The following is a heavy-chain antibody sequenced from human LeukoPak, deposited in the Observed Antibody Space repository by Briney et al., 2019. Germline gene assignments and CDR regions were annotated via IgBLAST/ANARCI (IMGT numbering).Heavy chain of an antibody. CDR1: GFTFSSND. Sequence: GGSLRLSCAASGFTFSSNDIHWVRQAPGKGLEWVSAISGSGGSTYYADSVKGRFTISRDNSKNTLYLQMNSLRAEDTAVYYCAKDHRQVGATNDYWGQGTLVTVSS. D-gene: IGHD1-26*01. CDR3: AKDHRQVGATNDY. J-gene: IGHJ4*02. CDR2: ISGSGGST. V-gene: IGHV3-23*01.